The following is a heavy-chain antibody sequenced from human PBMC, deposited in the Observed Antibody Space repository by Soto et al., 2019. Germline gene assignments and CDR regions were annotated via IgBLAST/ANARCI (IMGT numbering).Heavy chain of an antibody. Sequence: GASVKVSCKASGYTFTSYGISWVRQAPGQGLEWMGFINPSGGSTTLAQKFQGRVTMTRDTSTSTVYMELTILRSEDAAVYYCARDYLSSKLSLSYFDFWGQGTLVTVSS. D-gene: IGHD2-2*01. CDR3: ARDYLSSKLSLSYFDF. CDR2: INPSGGST. V-gene: IGHV1-46*01. CDR1: GYTFTSYG. J-gene: IGHJ4*02.